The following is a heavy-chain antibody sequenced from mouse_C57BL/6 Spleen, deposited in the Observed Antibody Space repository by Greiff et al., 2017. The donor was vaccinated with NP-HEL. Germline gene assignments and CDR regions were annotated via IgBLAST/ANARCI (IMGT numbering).Heavy chain of an antibody. J-gene: IGHJ4*01. V-gene: IGHV3-6*01. CDR3: ARDYYGSGYYYAMDY. CDR2: ISYDGSN. D-gene: IGHD1-1*01. Sequence: ESGPGLVKPSQSLSLTCSVTGYSITSGYYWNWIRQFPGNKLEWMGYISYDGSNNYNPSLKNRISITRDTSKNQFFLKLNSVTTEDTATYYCARDYYGSGYYYAMDYWGQGTSVTVSS. CDR1: GYSITSGYY.